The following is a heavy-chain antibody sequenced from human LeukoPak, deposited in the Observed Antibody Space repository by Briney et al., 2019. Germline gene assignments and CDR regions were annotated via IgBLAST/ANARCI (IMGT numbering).Heavy chain of an antibody. Sequence: GGSLRLSCAASGFTFSSYAMSWVRQAPGKGLEWVSAISGSGGSTYYADSVKGRFTISRDNSKNTLSLQMNSLRAEDTAVYYCARRDGKNFYFDYWGQGTLVTVSS. CDR3: ARRDGKNFYFDY. CDR1: GFTFSSYA. V-gene: IGHV3-23*01. D-gene: IGHD5-24*01. CDR2: ISGSGGST. J-gene: IGHJ4*02.